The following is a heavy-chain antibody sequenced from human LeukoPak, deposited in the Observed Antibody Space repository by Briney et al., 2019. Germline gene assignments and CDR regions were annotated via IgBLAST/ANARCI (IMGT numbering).Heavy chain of an antibody. Sequence: SVKVSCTASGGTFSSYAISWVRQAPGQGLEWMGGIIPIFGTANYEHKFRGRVTITAEKSTSKAYMELSSLRSEDTAMYYGAREDSGGWYRGLFDYWGQGTLVTVSS. V-gene: IGHV1-69*06. CDR3: AREDSGGWYRGLFDY. D-gene: IGHD6-19*01. CDR1: GGTFSSYA. J-gene: IGHJ4*02. CDR2: IIPIFGTA.